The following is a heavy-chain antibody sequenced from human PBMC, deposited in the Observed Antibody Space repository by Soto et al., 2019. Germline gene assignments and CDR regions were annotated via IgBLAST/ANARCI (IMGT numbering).Heavy chain of an antibody. CDR1: GYTFTSHG. CDR2: ISTYNGKT. D-gene: IGHD3-9*01. V-gene: IGHV1-18*01. CDR3: ARLLTEGATYREDAFHM. J-gene: IGHJ3*02. Sequence: QLQLVQSGGEVKTPGASVKVSCTTSGYTFTSHGISWVRQAPGQGLEWMGWISTYNGKTDYAQKFQGRVTMTADTRTSTVYMAVRRLRSDDTAVYYCARLLTEGATYREDAFHMWGQGTKVTVSS.